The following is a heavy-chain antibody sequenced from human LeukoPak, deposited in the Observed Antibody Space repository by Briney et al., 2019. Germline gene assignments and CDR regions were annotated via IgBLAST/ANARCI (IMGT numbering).Heavy chain of an antibody. J-gene: IGHJ4*02. CDR2: ISSSSSYI. V-gene: IGHV3-21*01. Sequence: PGGSLRLSCAASGFTFSSYSMNWVRQAPGKGLEWVSSISSSSSYIYYADSVKGRFAISRDNAKNSLYLQMNSLRAEDTAVYYCARDRDSSGWSPFDYWGQGTLVTVSS. D-gene: IGHD6-19*01. CDR1: GFTFSSYS. CDR3: ARDRDSSGWSPFDY.